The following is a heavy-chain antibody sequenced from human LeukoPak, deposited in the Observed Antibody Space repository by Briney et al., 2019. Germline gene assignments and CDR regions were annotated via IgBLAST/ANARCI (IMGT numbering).Heavy chain of an antibody. CDR1: GFTFSSYG. Sequence: GGSLRLSCAASGFTFSSYGMGWVRQAPGKGLEWVSAITGSDTYYADSVRGRFTISRDNSKNTLYLQMNSLRAEDTAVYYCAKESGFWSGYSGYWGQGTLVTVSS. J-gene: IGHJ4*02. D-gene: IGHD3-3*01. CDR2: ITGSDT. V-gene: IGHV3-23*01. CDR3: AKESGFWSGYSGY.